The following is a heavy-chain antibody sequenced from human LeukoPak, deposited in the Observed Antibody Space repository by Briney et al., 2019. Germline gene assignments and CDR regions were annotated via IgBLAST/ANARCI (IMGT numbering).Heavy chain of an antibody. V-gene: IGHV4-39*01. D-gene: IGHD3-3*01. J-gene: IGHJ4*02. CDR1: GGSISSSSYY. CDR3: ASILLEWLLSCDY. CDR2: IYYSGST. Sequence: PSETLSLTCTVSGGSISSSSYYWGWIRQPPGKGLEWIGSIYYSGSTYYNPSLKSRVTISVDTSKNQFSLKLSSVTAADTAVYYCASILLEWLLSCDYWGQGTLVTVSS.